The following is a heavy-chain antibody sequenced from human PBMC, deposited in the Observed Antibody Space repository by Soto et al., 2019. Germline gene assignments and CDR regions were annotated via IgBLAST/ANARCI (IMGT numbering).Heavy chain of an antibody. CDR2: INGDGSTT. CDR3: ARGRSGSYSFDY. Sequence: EVQLVESGGGIVQPGGSVRLSCAASGFTLSSYWIHWVRQAPGKGLVWVSRINGDGSTTNYADSLKGRFTISRDNAKNTMFLQMNSLRAEATAVYFCARGRSGSYSFDYWGQGTLVTVSS. D-gene: IGHD3-10*01. CDR1: GFTLSSYW. V-gene: IGHV3-74*01. J-gene: IGHJ4*02.